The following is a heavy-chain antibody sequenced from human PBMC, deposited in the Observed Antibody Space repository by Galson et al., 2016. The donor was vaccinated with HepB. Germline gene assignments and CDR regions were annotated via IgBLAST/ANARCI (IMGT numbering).Heavy chain of an antibody. J-gene: IGHJ4*02. CDR3: AKDTGSGGGITGQYDY. Sequence: SLRLSCAASGFTFTRFAMSWVRQAPGSGLQWVSVISGRGGTTDYADSVKGRFTISRDNSKNTLYLQMNSLRDEDTALYFCAKDTGSGGGITGQYDYWGQGTLVTVSS. V-gene: IGHV3-23*01. D-gene: IGHD2-15*01. CDR1: GFTFTRFA. CDR2: ISGRGGTT.